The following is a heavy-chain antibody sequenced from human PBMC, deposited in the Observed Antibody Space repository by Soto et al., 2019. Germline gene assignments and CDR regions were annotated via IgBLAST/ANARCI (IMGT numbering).Heavy chain of an antibody. CDR1: GDSVSSNNAA. Sequence: PSQTLSLTCAISGDSVSSNNAAWNWIRQSPSRGLEWLGRTYYRSKWYNDCAVSVKSRITINPDTSKNQFCLQLNSVTPEDTAVYYCARGVAAPTWGNDYGMDVWGQGTTVTVSS. D-gene: IGHD6-19*01. CDR3: ARGVAAPTWGNDYGMDV. V-gene: IGHV6-1*01. J-gene: IGHJ6*02. CDR2: TYYRSKWYN.